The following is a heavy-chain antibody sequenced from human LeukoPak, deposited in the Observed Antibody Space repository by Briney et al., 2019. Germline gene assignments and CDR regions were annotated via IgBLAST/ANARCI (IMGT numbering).Heavy chain of an antibody. CDR1: GFIFRNYA. D-gene: IGHD3-9*01. Sequence: GAALRLSCAASGFIFRNYAMSWVRQAPGKGLEWVSAITGSGDTTYYPDSVKGRFTVSRDNSKNTLYVEMNTLRAEDTAVYYCAKWGAYDILTGYYVSDFWGQGTLVSVSS. V-gene: IGHV3-23*01. CDR2: ITGSGDTT. J-gene: IGHJ4*02. CDR3: AKWGAYDILTGYYVSDF.